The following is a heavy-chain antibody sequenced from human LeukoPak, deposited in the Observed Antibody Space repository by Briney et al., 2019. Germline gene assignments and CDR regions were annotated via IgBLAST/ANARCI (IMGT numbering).Heavy chain of an antibody. Sequence: GGSLRLSCAASGFTFSTYTMNWVRQAPGKGLEWVSFISSSSSYMYYADSVKGRFTISRDNTKKSLCLQMNSLRAEDTAVYYCARDFSGYDYNFDYWSQGTLVTVSS. V-gene: IGHV3-21*01. CDR1: GFTFSTYT. D-gene: IGHD5-12*01. J-gene: IGHJ4*02. CDR2: ISSSSSYM. CDR3: ARDFSGYDYNFDY.